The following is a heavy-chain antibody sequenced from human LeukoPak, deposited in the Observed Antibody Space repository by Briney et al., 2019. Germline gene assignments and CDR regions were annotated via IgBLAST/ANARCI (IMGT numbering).Heavy chain of an antibody. CDR1: GYTFTGYY. CDR3: ARDVYGSGSYYNP. CDR2: INPNSGGT. V-gene: IGHV1-2*02. Sequence: GASVKVSCKASGYTFTGYYMHWVRQAPGQGLEWMGWINPNSGGTNYAQKFQGRVTMNRDTSISTAYMELSRLRSDDTAVYYCARDVYGSGSYYNPWGQGTLVTVSS. D-gene: IGHD3-10*01. J-gene: IGHJ5*02.